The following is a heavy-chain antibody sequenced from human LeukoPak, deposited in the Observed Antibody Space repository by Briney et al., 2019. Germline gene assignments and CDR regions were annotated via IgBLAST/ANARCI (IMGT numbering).Heavy chain of an antibody. CDR3: ARDPTPYYYDSSGYYPRFDY. D-gene: IGHD3-22*01. V-gene: IGHV3-33*01. CDR2: IWYDGSNK. J-gene: IGHJ4*02. Sequence: PGGSLRLSCAASGFTFSSYGMHWVRQAPGKGLEWAAVIWYDGSNKYYADSVKGRFTISRDNSKNTLYLQMNSLRAEDTAVYYCARDPTPYYYDSSGYYPRFDYWGQGTLVTVSS. CDR1: GFTFSSYG.